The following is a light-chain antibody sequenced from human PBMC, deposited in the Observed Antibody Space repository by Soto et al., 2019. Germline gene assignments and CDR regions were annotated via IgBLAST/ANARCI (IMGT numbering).Light chain of an antibody. CDR1: QDITND. CDR3: QHYDNVPLT. V-gene: IGKV1-33*01. Sequence: DIQMTQSPSSLSASVGDRVTITCQASQDITNDLNWYQQKPGKAPKVLIYEASNLETGVPSRFSGSGSGTDFTVTISSLQPEDIATDFCQHYDNVPLTFGGGTKVEIK. CDR2: EAS. J-gene: IGKJ4*01.